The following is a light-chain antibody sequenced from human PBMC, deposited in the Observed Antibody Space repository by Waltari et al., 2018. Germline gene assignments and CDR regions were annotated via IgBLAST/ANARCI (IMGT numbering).Light chain of an antibody. CDR2: EVT. CDR3: CSYAGSSTFV. J-gene: IGLJ2*01. Sequence: QSALTQPASVSGSPGQSITIPCTVTTGDVWSYNPVSWYQHPPGKAPKLIIFEVTKRPSGVSDRFSGSKSDITASLTISGLQAEDEADYYCCSYAGSSTFVFGGGTKLTVL. CDR1: TGDVWSYNP. V-gene: IGLV2-23*02.